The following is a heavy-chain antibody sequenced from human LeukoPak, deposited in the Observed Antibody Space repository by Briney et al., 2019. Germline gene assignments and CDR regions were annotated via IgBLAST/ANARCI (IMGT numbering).Heavy chain of an antibody. CDR1: GDSISRYY. Sequence: SETLSLTCSVSGDSISRYYWSWIRQPPGKGLEWLGHINDRGSTDYNSSLEGRVTISVDTFNNRFSLKLNSVIAADTAVYYCARDSRCGSGCTADGMDEWYEDTMDDWGRGITVIVSS. CDR2: INDRGST. D-gene: IGHD6-25*01. CDR3: ARDSRCGSGCTADGMDEWYEDTMDD. V-gene: IGHV4-59*01. J-gene: IGHJ6*02.